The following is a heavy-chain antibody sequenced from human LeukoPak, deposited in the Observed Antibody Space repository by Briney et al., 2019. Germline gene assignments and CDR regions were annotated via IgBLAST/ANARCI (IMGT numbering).Heavy chain of an antibody. CDR1: GGSFSGYY. V-gene: IGHV4-34*01. CDR3: ARAGSSSWYLYY. CDR2: INHSGST. Sequence: PSETLSLTCAVYGGSFSGYYWSWIRQPPGKGLEWIGEINHSGSTNYNPSLKSRVTISVDTSKNQFSLKPSSVTAADTAVYYCARAGSSSWYLYYWGQGTLVTVSS. J-gene: IGHJ4*02. D-gene: IGHD6-13*01.